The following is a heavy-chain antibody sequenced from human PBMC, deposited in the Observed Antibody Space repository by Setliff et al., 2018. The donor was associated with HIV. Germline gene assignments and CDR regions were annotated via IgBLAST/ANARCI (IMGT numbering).Heavy chain of an antibody. Sequence: LSLTCSVSGYSINNGYYWGWIRQSPGKGLEWIGNIYDTGKINYNPSLKGRVTMSIDMSEDQFSLNLRSVTAADTATYYCARVLFGQSGSYKNYYFDYWGQGTLVTVSS. V-gene: IGHV4-38-2*02. J-gene: IGHJ4*02. D-gene: IGHD3-10*01. CDR1: GYSINNGYY. CDR3: ARVLFGQSGSYKNYYFDY. CDR2: IYDTGKI.